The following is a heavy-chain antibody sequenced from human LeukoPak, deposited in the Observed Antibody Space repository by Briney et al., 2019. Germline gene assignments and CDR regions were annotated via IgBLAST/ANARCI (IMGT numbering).Heavy chain of an antibody. V-gene: IGHV3-23*01. Sequence: GGSLRLSCAASGFTFSSYAMTWVRQAPGKGLEWASGISDSGDSTYYADSVKGRFTISRDNSKNTLYLQMNSLRAEDTAVYYCAKKEDATMVHYYFDYWGQGTLVTVSS. CDR1: GFTFSSYA. D-gene: IGHD5-18*01. CDR2: ISDSGDST. J-gene: IGHJ4*02. CDR3: AKKEDATMVHYYFDY.